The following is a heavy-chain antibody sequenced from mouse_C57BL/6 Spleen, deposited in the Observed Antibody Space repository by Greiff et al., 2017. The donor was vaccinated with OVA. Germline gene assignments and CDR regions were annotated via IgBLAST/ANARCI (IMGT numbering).Heavy chain of an antibody. V-gene: IGHV1-54*01. Sequence: VKLQESGAELVRPGTSVKVSCKASGYAFTNYLIEWVKQRPGQGLEWIGVINPGSGGTNYNEKFKGKATLTADKSSSTAYMQLSSLTSEDSAVYFCANRWDDYAMDYWGQGTSVTVSS. D-gene: IGHD4-1*01. CDR1: GYAFTNYL. CDR2: INPGSGGT. J-gene: IGHJ4*01. CDR3: ANRWDDYAMDY.